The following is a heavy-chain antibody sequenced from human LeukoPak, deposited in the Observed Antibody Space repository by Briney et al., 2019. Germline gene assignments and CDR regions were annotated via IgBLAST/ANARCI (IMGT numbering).Heavy chain of an antibody. CDR1: GFTFSSYG. V-gene: IGHV3-23*01. CDR3: AKDDSGGRA. J-gene: IGHJ4*02. Sequence: PGGSLRLSCAASGFTFSSYGMHWVRQAPGKGLEWVSTISGNDGSTFYADSVRGRFTISRDNSKNTLYVQMNSLRAEDTAVYYCAKDDSGGRAWGQGTLVTVSS. CDR2: ISGNDGST. D-gene: IGHD6-19*01.